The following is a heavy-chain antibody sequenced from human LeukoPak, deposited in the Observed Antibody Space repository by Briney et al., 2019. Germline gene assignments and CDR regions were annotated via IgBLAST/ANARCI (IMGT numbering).Heavy chain of an antibody. CDR2: IAGSDDYT. CDR3: ARRPVAEDY. D-gene: IGHD6-19*01. J-gene: IGHJ4*02. Sequence: PGGSLRLSCAASGFTFSSYPMSWVRQAPGKGLEWVSSIAGSDDYTYYADSVKGRFTISRDNSKNTLYLQMNSLRAEDTAVYYCARRPVAEDYWGRGTLVTVSS. V-gene: IGHV3-23*01. CDR1: GFTFSSYP.